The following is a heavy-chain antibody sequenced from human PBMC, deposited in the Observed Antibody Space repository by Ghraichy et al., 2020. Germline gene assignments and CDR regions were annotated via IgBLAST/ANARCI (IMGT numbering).Heavy chain of an antibody. J-gene: IGHJ5*02. CDR1: GGSISSYY. D-gene: IGHD3-3*01. CDR3: ARVRSGSWFDP. V-gene: IGHV4-59*01. CDR2: IYYSGST. Sequence: SETLSLTCTVSGGSISSYYWSWIRQPPGKGLEWIGYIYYSGSTNYNPSLKSRVTISVDTSKNQFSLKLSSVTAADTAVYYCARVRSGSWFDPWGQGTLVTVSS.